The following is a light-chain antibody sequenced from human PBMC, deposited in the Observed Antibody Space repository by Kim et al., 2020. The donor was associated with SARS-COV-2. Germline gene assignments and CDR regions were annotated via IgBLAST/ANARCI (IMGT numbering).Light chain of an antibody. V-gene: IGLV1-44*01. CDR2: SND. Sequence: QSVLTQPPSASRTPGQRVTISCSGSSSNVGSNSVNWYQQLPGTAPKVLIYSNDQRPSGVPDRFSGSKSGTSASLAISGLQSEDDAEYYCAVWDDSMNGLWVFGGGTQLTVL. CDR3: AVWDDSMNGLWV. CDR1: SSNVGSNS. J-gene: IGLJ3*02.